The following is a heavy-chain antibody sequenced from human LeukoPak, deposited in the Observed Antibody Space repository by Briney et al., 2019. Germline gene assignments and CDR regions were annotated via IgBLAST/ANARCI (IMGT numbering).Heavy chain of an antibody. CDR1: GGSISSSNW. CDR3: ARDYEVYYYGPRSAFDI. CDR2: IYHSGST. J-gene: IGHJ3*02. D-gene: IGHD3-10*01. V-gene: IGHV4-4*02. Sequence: SGTLSLTCAVSGGSISSSNWWSWVRQPPGKGLEWIGGIYHSGSTNYNPSLKSRVTISVDKSKNQFSLKLSSVTAADTAVYYCARDYEVYYYGPRSAFDIWGQGTMVTVSS.